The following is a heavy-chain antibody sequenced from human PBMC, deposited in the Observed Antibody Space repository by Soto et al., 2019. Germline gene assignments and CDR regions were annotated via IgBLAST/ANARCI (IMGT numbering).Heavy chain of an antibody. CDR1: NGSISTYY. J-gene: IGHJ5*02. CDR2: VYYSGSS. V-gene: IGHV4-59*01. D-gene: IGHD6-19*01. CDR3: VRDYLLAGFDT. Sequence: SETLSRSWTVSNGSISTYYWTWVRQPPGKGLEWIGYVYYSGSSNYNPSLKSRVGMSIDTSKNQFSLELKSVTAADTATYYCVRDYLLAGFDTWGQGILVTVSS.